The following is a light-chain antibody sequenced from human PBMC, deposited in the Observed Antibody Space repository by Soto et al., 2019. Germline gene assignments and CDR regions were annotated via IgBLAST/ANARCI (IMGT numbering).Light chain of an antibody. J-gene: IGKJ1*01. V-gene: IGKV1-39*01. Sequence: IQMTQSPSSLSASVVDIVKLNFLATQSIIKYLNWYQQKPGKAPNLLIYSTSTLQSGVPSRFSGSGSGTDFTLTINSLQPEDFATYYCQQAYDIPRTFGQGTKVDIK. CDR1: QSIIKY. CDR3: QQAYDIPRT. CDR2: STS.